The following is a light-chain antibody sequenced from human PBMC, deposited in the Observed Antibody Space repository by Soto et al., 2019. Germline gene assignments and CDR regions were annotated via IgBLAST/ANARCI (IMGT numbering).Light chain of an antibody. Sequence: EIVLTQSPDTLSLSTGERATLSCRASQTVSSSYLAWYQQKAGQAPRLLIYGASSRATDIPDRFSGSGSRTEFTLTISRLEPGDIAVYFCHQYASPVWTFGQGTK. V-gene: IGKV3-20*01. CDR2: GAS. CDR3: HQYASPVWT. CDR1: QTVSSSY. J-gene: IGKJ1*01.